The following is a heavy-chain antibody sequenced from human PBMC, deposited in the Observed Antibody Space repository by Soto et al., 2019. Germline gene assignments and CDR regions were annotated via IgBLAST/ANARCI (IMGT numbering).Heavy chain of an antibody. CDR1: GDSVSSNSAA. V-gene: IGHV6-1*01. Sequence: SQTLSLTCAISGDSVSSNSAAWNWIRQSPSRGLEWLGRTYYRSKWYNDYAVSVKSRITINPDTSKNQFSLQLNSVTPEDTAVYYCARGGSNYDFWSGSMQDWFDPWGQGTLVTVSS. CDR3: ARGGSNYDFWSGSMQDWFDP. CDR2: TYYRSKWYN. D-gene: IGHD3-3*01. J-gene: IGHJ5*02.